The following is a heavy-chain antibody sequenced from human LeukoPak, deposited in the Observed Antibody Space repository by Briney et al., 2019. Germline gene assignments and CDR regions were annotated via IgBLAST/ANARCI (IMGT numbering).Heavy chain of an antibody. CDR2: IKSDGKT. CDR1: GFTFSRHW. D-gene: IGHD3-22*01. Sequence: GGSLRLSCEASGFTFSRHWMHWVRQAPGKGLVWVSRIKSDGKTNYADSVKGRFTISRDNAKNTVSLQMDSLRAEDTGVYYCARAPSEVGGYYPEYFRHWGQGTLVTVSS. CDR3: ARAPSEVGGYYPEYFRH. J-gene: IGHJ1*01. V-gene: IGHV3-74*01.